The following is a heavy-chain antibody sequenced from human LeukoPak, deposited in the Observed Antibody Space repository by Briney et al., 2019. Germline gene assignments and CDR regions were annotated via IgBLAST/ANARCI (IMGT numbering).Heavy chain of an antibody. D-gene: IGHD1-14*01. Sequence: PGGSLRLSCAASRFIFSNYGMHWVRQAPGKGLEWVAFIRYDAGNKYYADFVKGRFTISRDNSKNMLYLQMNSLRAEDTAVYYCAKDTTSFRYFDYWGQGTLVTVS. J-gene: IGHJ4*02. CDR3: AKDTTSFRYFDY. V-gene: IGHV3-30*02. CDR2: IRYDAGNK. CDR1: RFIFSNYG.